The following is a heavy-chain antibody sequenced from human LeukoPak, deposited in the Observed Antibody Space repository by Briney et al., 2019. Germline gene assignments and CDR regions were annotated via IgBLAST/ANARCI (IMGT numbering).Heavy chain of an antibody. Sequence: GRSLRLSCAASGFTFSSYGMHWVRQAPGKGLEWVAVISYDGSNKYYADSVKGRFTISRDNSKNTLYLQMNSLRAEDTAVYYCAKDPQAAAVAGPDYWGQGTLVTVSS. V-gene: IGHV3-30*18. D-gene: IGHD6-19*01. J-gene: IGHJ4*02. CDR1: GFTFSSYG. CDR2: ISYDGSNK. CDR3: AKDPQAAAVAGPDY.